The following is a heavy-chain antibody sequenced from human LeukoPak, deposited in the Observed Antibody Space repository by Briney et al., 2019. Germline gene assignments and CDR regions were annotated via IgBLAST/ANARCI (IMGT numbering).Heavy chain of an antibody. CDR1: GFTFSSYS. J-gene: IGHJ4*02. CDR2: ISSSSSYI. V-gene: IGHV3-21*01. D-gene: IGHD6-13*01. Sequence: GGFLRLSCAASGFTFSSYSMNWFRQAPGKGLEWVSSISSSSSYIYYADSVKGRFTISRDNAKNSLYLQMNSLRAEDTAVYYCARGNIAAAGTFDYWGQGTLVTVSS. CDR3: ARGNIAAAGTFDY.